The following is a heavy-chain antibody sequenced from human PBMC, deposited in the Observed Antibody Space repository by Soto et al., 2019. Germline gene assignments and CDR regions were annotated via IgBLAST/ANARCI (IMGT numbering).Heavy chain of an antibody. CDR2: INRSGST. D-gene: IGHD6-13*01. Sequence: PSETLSLTCAVYGGSFSGDYWSWIRQPPGKVLEWIGEINRSGSTNYNPSLKSRVTISVDTSKNQFSLKLSSVTAADTAVYYCARGIKIKQQLVLPPFDPWGQGTLVTVS. V-gene: IGHV4-34*01. CDR1: GGSFSGDY. CDR3: ARGIKIKQQLVLPPFDP. J-gene: IGHJ5*02.